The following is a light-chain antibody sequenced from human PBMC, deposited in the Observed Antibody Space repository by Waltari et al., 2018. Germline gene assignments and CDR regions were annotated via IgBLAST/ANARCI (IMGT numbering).Light chain of an antibody. CDR1: QSVSNY. CDR3: QHRMNWPLT. CDR2: DAS. V-gene: IGKV3-11*01. Sequence: EIVLTQSPATLSLSPGEGATLSCRASQSVSNYLLWYQQKPGQAPSLLISDASNRATGVPARFSGSGSGTNFTLTISSLEPDDFAVYYCQHRMNWPLTFGQGTEVEIK. J-gene: IGKJ1*01.